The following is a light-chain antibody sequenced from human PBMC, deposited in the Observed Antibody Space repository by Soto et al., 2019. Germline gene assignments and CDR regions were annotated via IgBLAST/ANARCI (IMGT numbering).Light chain of an antibody. V-gene: IGKV3-20*01. CDR2: GAS. CDR3: QHYVNLPRP. J-gene: IGKJ1*01. Sequence: EIVLTQSPGTLSLSPGERATLSCRASQSIYSNYLAWYQQKPGQAPRLLIYGASTRATGIPDRFSGSGSGTDFTLTISRLEPGDFAVYYCQHYVNLPRPFGQGTKVEIK. CDR1: QSIYSNY.